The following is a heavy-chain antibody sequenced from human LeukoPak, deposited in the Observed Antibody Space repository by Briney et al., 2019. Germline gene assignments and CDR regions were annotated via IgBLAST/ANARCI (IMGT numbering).Heavy chain of an antibody. J-gene: IGHJ4*02. Sequence: GGSLRLSCAASGFTFSNAWMSWVRQAPGKGLEWVSSISTGSTYIFYADSLKGRFTISRDNAKNSLYLQMNSLRAEDTAVYYCARLPAIRLPADYWGQGTLVTVSS. CDR1: GFTFSNAW. V-gene: IGHV3-21*01. D-gene: IGHD2-21*02. CDR3: ARLPAIRLPADY. CDR2: ISTGSTYI.